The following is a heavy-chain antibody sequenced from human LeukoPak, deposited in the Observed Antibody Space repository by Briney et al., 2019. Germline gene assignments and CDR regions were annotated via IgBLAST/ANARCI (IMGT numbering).Heavy chain of an antibody. Sequence: RGSLRLSCAASGFTFSKFSMNWVRQAPGKGLEWVSSISSSSSYIYYADSVKGRFTISRDNAKNSLYLQMNSLRAEDTAVYYCARDRYSSGHTFDYWGQGTLVTVSS. D-gene: IGHD6-19*01. CDR3: ARDRYSSGHTFDY. V-gene: IGHV3-21*01. J-gene: IGHJ4*02. CDR1: GFTFSKFS. CDR2: ISSSSSYI.